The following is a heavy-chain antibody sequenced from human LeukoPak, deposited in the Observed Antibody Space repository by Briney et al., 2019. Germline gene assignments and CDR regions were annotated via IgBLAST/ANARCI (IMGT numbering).Heavy chain of an antibody. Sequence: GGSLRLSFAASGFTFSSYTMNWVRQAPGKGLEWVANIKQDGSEKYYVDSVKGRFTISIDNAKNSLDLQMNSLRAEDTAVYYCASQSDYDILTGARELNYWGQGTLVTVSS. D-gene: IGHD3-9*01. CDR1: GFTFSSYT. J-gene: IGHJ4*02. V-gene: IGHV3-7*01. CDR2: IKQDGSEK. CDR3: ASQSDYDILTGARELNY.